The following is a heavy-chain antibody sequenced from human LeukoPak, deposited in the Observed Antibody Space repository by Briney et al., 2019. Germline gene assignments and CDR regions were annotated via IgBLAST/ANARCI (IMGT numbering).Heavy chain of an antibody. J-gene: IGHJ5*01. V-gene: IGHV3-23*01. Sequence: GGSLRLSCAASRFTLTDSDMIAVRQTPGKGLEWVSGITGSGRTTFYADSVKGRFAISRDNSKNTVSLQMNSLRGEGRAIYYCANSFGYSPSWGQGTLVTVSS. D-gene: IGHD2-21*01. CDR1: RFTLTDSD. CDR3: ANSFGYSPS. CDR2: ITGSGRTT.